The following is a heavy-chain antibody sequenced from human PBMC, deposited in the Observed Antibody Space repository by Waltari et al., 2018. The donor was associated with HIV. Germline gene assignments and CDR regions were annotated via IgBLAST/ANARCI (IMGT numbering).Heavy chain of an antibody. CDR3: ARIPPDYYDSSGYYAGAFDI. D-gene: IGHD3-22*01. Sequence: QVQLQESGPGLVKPSETLSLTCTVSGGSISSYYWSWIRQPPGKGLEWIGYIYYSGSTNYNPSLKSRVTISVDTSKNQFSLKLSSVTAADTAVYYCARIPPDYYDSSGYYAGAFDIWGQGTMVTVSS. CDR2: IYYSGST. V-gene: IGHV4-59*01. CDR1: GGSISSYY. J-gene: IGHJ3*02.